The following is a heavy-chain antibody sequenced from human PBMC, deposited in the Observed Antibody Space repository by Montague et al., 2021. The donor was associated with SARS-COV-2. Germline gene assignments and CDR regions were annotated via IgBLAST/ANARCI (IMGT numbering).Heavy chain of an antibody. Sequence: SETLSLTCALYGGSFSGFQWSWSRQSPGKGLEWNGEINQSESTNYNLYLKSRLTMSLDTSKNQVSMKLSSVTAADTAVYYCATSSSRSYYVGLDYWGQGTLVTVTS. CDR2: INQSEST. D-gene: IGHD3-10*01. CDR3: ATSSSRSYYVGLDY. CDR1: GGSFSGFQ. V-gene: IGHV4-34*01. J-gene: IGHJ4*02.